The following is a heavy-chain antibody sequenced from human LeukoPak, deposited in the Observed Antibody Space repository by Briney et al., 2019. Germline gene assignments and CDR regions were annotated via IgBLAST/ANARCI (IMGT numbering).Heavy chain of an antibody. Sequence: GGSLRLSCAASGFTFSSYAMSWVRQAPGKGLEWVSASSRSGGSTYYADSVKGRFTISRDNSKNTLYLQMNSLRAEDTAVYYCVAFPYYYDSSGPYYNWFDPWGQGTLVTVSS. CDR3: VAFPYYYDSSGPYYNWFDP. CDR2: SSRSGGST. J-gene: IGHJ5*02. D-gene: IGHD3-22*01. V-gene: IGHV3-23*01. CDR1: GFTFSSYA.